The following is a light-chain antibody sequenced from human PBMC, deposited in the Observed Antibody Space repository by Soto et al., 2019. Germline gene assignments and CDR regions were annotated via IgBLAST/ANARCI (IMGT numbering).Light chain of an antibody. J-gene: IGLJ1*01. CDR2: DVS. CDR3: CSFAGSLNFV. V-gene: IGLV2-11*01. CDR1: DNDVGGYNF. Sequence: QSALTQPRSVSGSPGQSVTISCSGTDNDVGGYNFVSWYQQHPGKAPKLMVFDVSKRPSGVPGRFSGSKSGTTASLTISGLQAEDEADYYCCSFAGSLNFVFGTGTKVTV.